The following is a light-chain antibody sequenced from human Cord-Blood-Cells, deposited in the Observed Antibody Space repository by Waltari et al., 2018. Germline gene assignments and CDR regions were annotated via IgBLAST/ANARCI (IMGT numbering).Light chain of an antibody. CDR2: AAS. CDR3: QQSYSTPLVT. Sequence: DIQMTPSPSSLSASVVDRVTLTFRASQSISSYLNWYQQKPGKAPKLLIYAASSLQSGVPSRFSGSGSGTDFTLTISSLQPEDFATYYCQQSYSTPLVTFGPGTKVDIK. V-gene: IGKV1-39*01. J-gene: IGKJ3*01. CDR1: QSISSY.